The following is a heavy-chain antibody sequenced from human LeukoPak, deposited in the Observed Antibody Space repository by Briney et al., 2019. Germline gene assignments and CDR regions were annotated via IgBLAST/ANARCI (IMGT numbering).Heavy chain of an antibody. J-gene: IGHJ4*02. V-gene: IGHV4-34*01. D-gene: IGHD3-22*01. Sequence: PSETLSLTCAVYGGSFSGYYWSWIRQPPGEGLEWIGEINHSGSTNYNPSLKSRVTISVDTSKNQFSLKLSSVTAADTAVYYCARLPNYYDSSGTPGYWGQGTLVTVSS. CDR3: ARLPNYYDSSGTPGY. CDR2: INHSGST. CDR1: GGSFSGYY.